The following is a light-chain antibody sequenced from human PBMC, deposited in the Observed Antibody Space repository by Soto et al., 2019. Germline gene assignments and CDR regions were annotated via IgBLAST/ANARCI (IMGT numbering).Light chain of an antibody. CDR3: QQYGSSPRIT. Sequence: EMVLTQSPGTLSFSPGERATLSCRASQSVSSSYLDWYQQKPGQAPRLLIYGASSRATCIPPRFSASGSGTDFTLTISRLEPEDFSVYYCQQYGSSPRITFGQGTRLEIK. J-gene: IGKJ5*01. CDR2: GAS. CDR1: QSVSSSY. V-gene: IGKV3-20*01.